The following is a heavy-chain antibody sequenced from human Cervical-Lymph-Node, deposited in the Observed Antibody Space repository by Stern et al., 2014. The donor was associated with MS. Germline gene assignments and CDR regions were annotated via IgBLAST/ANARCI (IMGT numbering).Heavy chain of an antibody. V-gene: IGHV4-59*01. Sequence: QVQLQESGPGLVKPSETLSLTCTVSGGSISSYYWSWIRQPPGKGLEWIGYIYYSGSTNYNPSLKSRVTISVDTSKNQFSLKLSSVTAAETAVYYCARASGDYYYGMDVWGQGTTVTVSS. J-gene: IGHJ6*02. CDR1: GGSISSYY. D-gene: IGHD6-19*01. CDR3: ARASGDYYYGMDV. CDR2: IYYSGST.